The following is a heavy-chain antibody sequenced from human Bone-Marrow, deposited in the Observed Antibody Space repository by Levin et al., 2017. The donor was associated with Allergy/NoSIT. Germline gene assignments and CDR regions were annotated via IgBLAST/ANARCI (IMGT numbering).Heavy chain of an antibody. CDR2: MSYSGNT. CDR3: VKHIRVHYEGRGFQHWFDP. D-gene: IGHD3-16*01. Sequence: SETLSLTCTVSGGYINRSSYFWGWIRQPSGKGLEWIGSMSYSGNTNYNPSLKSRVTMSVDTSKNQFSLRLSPVAAADTAVYYCVKHIRVHYEGRGFQHWFDPWGQGTLVAVSS. CDR1: GGYINRSSYF. V-gene: IGHV4-39*01. J-gene: IGHJ5*02.